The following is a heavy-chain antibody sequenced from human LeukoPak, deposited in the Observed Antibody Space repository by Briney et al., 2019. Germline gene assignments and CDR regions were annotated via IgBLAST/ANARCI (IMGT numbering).Heavy chain of an antibody. Sequence: ASVKVSCKASGYTFTGYYMHWVRQAPGQGLEWMGWINPNSGGTNYAQKFQGRVTMTRDTSISTAYMELSRLRSDDTAVYYCARGSLYYYGSGRYFGYWGQGTLVTVSS. CDR1: GYTFTGYY. CDR3: ARGSLYYYGSGRYFGY. J-gene: IGHJ4*02. V-gene: IGHV1-2*02. CDR2: INPNSGGT. D-gene: IGHD3-10*01.